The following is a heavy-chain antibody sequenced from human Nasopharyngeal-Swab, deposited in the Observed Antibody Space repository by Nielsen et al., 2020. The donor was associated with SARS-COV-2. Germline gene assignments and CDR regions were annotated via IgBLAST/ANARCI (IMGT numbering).Heavy chain of an antibody. V-gene: IGHV4-34*01. J-gene: IGHJ4*02. CDR3: ARGQGPRHYYDSSGYYYDVLGRGYYFDY. Sequence: GLDWVGGIICSGWPNYTPSLKSRVTISVDTSKNQFSLKLSSVTAADTAVYYCARGQGPRHYYDSSGYYYDVLGRGYYFDYWGQGTLVTVSS. D-gene: IGHD3-22*01. CDR2: IICSGWP.